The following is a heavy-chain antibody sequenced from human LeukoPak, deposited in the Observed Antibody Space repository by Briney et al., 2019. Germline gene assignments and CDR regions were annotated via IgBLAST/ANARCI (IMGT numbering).Heavy chain of an antibody. CDR1: GFTVGSYS. D-gene: IGHD3-22*01. J-gene: IGHJ4*02. Sequence: GGSLRLSCAASGFTVGSYSVNWVRQAPGKGLEWVSYISSSSVTIYYADSGKRRFTISRDNANNSLYLQMNSLRADDTAVYYCARVRYYDPAFDYWGQGTLVTVSS. CDR3: ARVRYYDPAFDY. CDR2: ISSSSVTI. V-gene: IGHV3-48*04.